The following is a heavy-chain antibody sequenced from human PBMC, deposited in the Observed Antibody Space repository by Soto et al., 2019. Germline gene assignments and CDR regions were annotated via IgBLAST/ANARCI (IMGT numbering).Heavy chain of an antibody. V-gene: IGHV3-53*01. CDR2: IYSGGST. D-gene: IGHD3-10*01. CDR1: GFTVSINY. J-gene: IGHJ4*02. Sequence: PGGSLRLSCAASGFTVSINYMSWVRQAPGKGLEWVSVIYSGGSTYYADSVKGRFTISRDNSKNTLYLQMNSLRAEDTAVYYCARGDSGTRFDYWGQGTLVTVSS. CDR3: ARGDSGTRFDY.